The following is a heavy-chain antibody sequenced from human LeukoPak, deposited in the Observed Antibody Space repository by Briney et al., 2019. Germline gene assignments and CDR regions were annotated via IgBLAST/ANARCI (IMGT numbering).Heavy chain of an antibody. Sequence: SETLSLTCTVSGGSISSHYWSWIRQPPGKGLEWIGYIYYSGSTNYNPSLKSRVTISVDTSKNQFSLKLSSVTAADTAVYYCARVLTSNDFWSCSDYYYMDVWGKGTTVTVSS. J-gene: IGHJ6*03. CDR2: IYYSGST. CDR1: GGSISSHY. V-gene: IGHV4-59*11. D-gene: IGHD3-3*01. CDR3: ARVLTSNDFWSCSDYYYMDV.